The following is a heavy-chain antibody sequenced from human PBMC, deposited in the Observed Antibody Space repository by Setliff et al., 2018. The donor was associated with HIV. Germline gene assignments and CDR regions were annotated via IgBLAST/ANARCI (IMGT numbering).Heavy chain of an antibody. CDR2: IWHDGRNK. V-gene: IGHV3-33*06. Sequence: PGGSLRLSCVGSGFTFSNYWMSWVRQAPGKGLEWVAVIWHDGRNKYYVDSVKGRFTISRDNSKDTLTLQMNDLRAEDTGLYYCAKDYTTTFWEYNWFDVWGQGTQVTVSS. CDR1: GFTFSNYW. D-gene: IGHD3-3*01. CDR3: AKDYTTTFWEYNWFDV. J-gene: IGHJ5*02.